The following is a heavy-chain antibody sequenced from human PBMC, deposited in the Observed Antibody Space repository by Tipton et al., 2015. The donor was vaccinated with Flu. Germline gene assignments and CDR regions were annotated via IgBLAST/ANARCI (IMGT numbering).Heavy chain of an antibody. D-gene: IGHD3-22*01. J-gene: IGHJ4*02. Sequence: LRLSCTVSGGSISSSSYYWGWIRQPPGKGLEWIGSIYYSGSTYYNPSLKSRVTISVDTSKNQFSLRLSSVTAADTAVYYCTRAPYSDYDTSGSSFDYWGQGTLVTVSS. CDR3: TRAPYSDYDTSGSSFDY. CDR1: GGSISSSSYY. V-gene: IGHV4-39*07. CDR2: IYYSGST.